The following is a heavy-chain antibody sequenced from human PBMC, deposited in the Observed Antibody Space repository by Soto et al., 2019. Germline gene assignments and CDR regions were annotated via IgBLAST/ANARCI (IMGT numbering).Heavy chain of an antibody. CDR3: ARLVGATPGPPGPFDY. CDR1: GGSFSGYY. CDR2: INHSGST. D-gene: IGHD1-26*01. Sequence: PSETLSLTCAVYGGSFSGYYWSWIRQPPGKGLEWIGEINHSGSTNYNPSLKSRVTISVDTSKNQFSLKLSSVTAADTAVYYCARLVGATPGPPGPFDYWGQGTLVTVSS. J-gene: IGHJ4*02. V-gene: IGHV4-34*01.